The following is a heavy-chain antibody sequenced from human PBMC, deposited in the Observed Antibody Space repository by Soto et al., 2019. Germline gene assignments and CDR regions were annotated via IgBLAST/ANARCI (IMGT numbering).Heavy chain of an antibody. D-gene: IGHD1-26*01. CDR2: IYYSGST. J-gene: IGHJ6*02. V-gene: IGHV4-61*08. CDR3: ARGVGYYYGMDV. Sequence: SETLSLTCAVSGGSISSGGYSWNWIRQPPGKGLEWIGYIYYSGSTNYNPSLKSRVTISVDTSKNQFSLKLSSVTAADTAVYYCARGVGYYYGMDVWGQGTTVTVSS. CDR1: GGSISSGGYS.